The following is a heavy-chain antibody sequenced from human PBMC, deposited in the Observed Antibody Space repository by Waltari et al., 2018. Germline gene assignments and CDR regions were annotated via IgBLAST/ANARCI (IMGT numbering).Heavy chain of an antibody. CDR2: ISSSSSYI. J-gene: IGHJ4*02. Sequence: EVQLVESGGGLVKPGRSLRLSCAASGFPSSSSSMNWVRQAPGKGLECVSSISSSSSYIYYADSVKSRFTISRDNAKNSLYLQMNSLRAEDTAVYYCARLGSGWLPENWGQGTLVTVSS. V-gene: IGHV3-21*01. CDR3: ARLGSGWLPEN. CDR1: GFPSSSSS. D-gene: IGHD6-19*01.